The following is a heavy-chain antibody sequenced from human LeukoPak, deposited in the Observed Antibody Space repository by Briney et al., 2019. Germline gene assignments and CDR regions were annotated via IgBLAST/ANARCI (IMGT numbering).Heavy chain of an antibody. CDR3: ARRSSGSPPYYFGY. CDR2: ITGSGDST. J-gene: IGHJ4*02. V-gene: IGHV3-23*01. D-gene: IGHD1-26*01. CDR1: GFTFSTYA. Sequence: PGGSLRLSCAASGFTFSTYAMSWVRQAPGRGLEWVSTITGSGDSTYYADSVKGRFTISRDNAKNTLYLQMNSLRAEDTAVYYCARRSSGSPPYYFGYWGQGTLVTVSS.